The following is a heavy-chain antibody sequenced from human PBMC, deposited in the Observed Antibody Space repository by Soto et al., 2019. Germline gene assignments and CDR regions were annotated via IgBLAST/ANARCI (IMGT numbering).Heavy chain of an antibody. J-gene: IGHJ5*02. D-gene: IGHD2-8*01. Sequence: GASVKVSCKASGYTFTSYAMHWVRQAPGQRLEWMGWINAGNGNTKYSQKFQGRVTITRDTSASTAYMELSSLRSEDTAVYYCARMFAISTHARGFDPWGQGTLVTVSS. CDR1: GYTFTSYA. CDR3: ARMFAISTHARGFDP. V-gene: IGHV1-3*01. CDR2: INAGNGNT.